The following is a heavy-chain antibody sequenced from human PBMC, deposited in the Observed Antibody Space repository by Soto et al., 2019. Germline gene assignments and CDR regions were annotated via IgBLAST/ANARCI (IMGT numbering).Heavy chain of an antibody. V-gene: IGHV4-39*01. CDR2: FYYIGTT. Sequence: PSETLSLTCSVSGGSISTSNYYWGWIRQPPGKGLEWIGNFYYIGTTYYNPSLKSRVTISLDTSKNQFSLKLGSVTAADTAVYYCARQGSAYGFDYWGQGTLVTVSS. D-gene: IGHD5-12*01. CDR1: GGSISTSNYY. CDR3: ARQGSAYGFDY. J-gene: IGHJ4*02.